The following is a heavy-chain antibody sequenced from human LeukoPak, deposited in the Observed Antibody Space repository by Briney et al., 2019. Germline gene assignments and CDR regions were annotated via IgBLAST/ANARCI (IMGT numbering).Heavy chain of an antibody. CDR2: ISWNSGSI. CDR1: GFTFDDYA. V-gene: IGHV3-9*01. Sequence: PGGSLRLSCAASGFTFDDYAMHWVRQAPGKGLEWVSGISWNSGSIGYADSVKGRFTNSRDNAKNSLYLQMNSLRAEDTALYYCAKDREPTVTTLIDYWGQGTLVTVSS. J-gene: IGHJ4*02. D-gene: IGHD4-17*01. CDR3: AKDREPTVTTLIDY.